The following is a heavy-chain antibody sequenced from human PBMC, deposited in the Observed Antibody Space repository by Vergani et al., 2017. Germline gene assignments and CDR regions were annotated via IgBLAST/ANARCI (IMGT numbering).Heavy chain of an antibody. V-gene: IGHV3-30*18. D-gene: IGHD4-17*01. Sequence: QVQLVESGGGVVQPGRSLRLSCAASGFTFSSYAMHWVRQAPGKGLEWVALIAYDGSDKYYADSVKGRFTISRDNSKNTLSLQMNSLRAEDTAIYYCAKGAGKYDGEDFNSWGQGTLVTVSS. CDR2: IAYDGSDK. J-gene: IGHJ4*02. CDR1: GFTFSSYA. CDR3: AKGAGKYDGEDFNS.